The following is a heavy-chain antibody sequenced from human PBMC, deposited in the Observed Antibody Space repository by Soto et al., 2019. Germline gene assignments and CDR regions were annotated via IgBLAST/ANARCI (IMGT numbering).Heavy chain of an antibody. V-gene: IGHV1-2*04. Sequence: ASVKVSCKASGYTFTGYYIHWVRQAPGQGLEWMGWINPNSGGTNYAQKFQGWVTMTRDTSISTAYMELSRLRSDDTAVYYCARDKGGVDFWSGYFRAYYYYGMDVWGQGTTVTVSS. J-gene: IGHJ6*02. CDR3: ARDKGGVDFWSGYFRAYYYYGMDV. CDR2: INPNSGGT. D-gene: IGHD3-3*01. CDR1: GYTFTGYY.